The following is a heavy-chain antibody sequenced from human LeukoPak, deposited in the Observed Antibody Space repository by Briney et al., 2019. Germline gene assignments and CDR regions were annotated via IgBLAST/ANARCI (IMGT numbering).Heavy chain of an antibody. Sequence: SETLSLTCAVYGGSFSGYSWSWIRQTPGKGPEWIGRIHTSGSTNYNPSLKSRVNMSVDTSKNQFSLKLNSVTAADTAVYYCARVTDPRYNWFDPWDQGTLVTVSS. V-gene: IGHV4-59*10. D-gene: IGHD2-21*02. CDR2: IHTSGST. CDR3: ARVTDPRYNWFDP. CDR1: GGSFSGYS. J-gene: IGHJ5*02.